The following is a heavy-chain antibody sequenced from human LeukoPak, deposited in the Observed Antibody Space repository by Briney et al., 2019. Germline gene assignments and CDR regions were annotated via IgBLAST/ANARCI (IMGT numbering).Heavy chain of an antibody. CDR1: GYTFTSYG. J-gene: IGHJ5*02. V-gene: IGHV1-18*01. Sequence: ASVKLSCKASGYTFTSYGISWVRQAPGQGLEWMGWISAYNGNTNYAQKLQGRVTMTTDTSTGTVYMELRSLRSDDTAVYYCARDKDRQYYYGSGSRNWFDPWGQGTLVTVSS. CDR2: ISAYNGNT. D-gene: IGHD3-10*01. CDR3: ARDKDRQYYYGSGSRNWFDP.